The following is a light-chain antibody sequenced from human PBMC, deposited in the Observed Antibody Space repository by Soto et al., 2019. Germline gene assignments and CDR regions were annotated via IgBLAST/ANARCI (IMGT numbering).Light chain of an antibody. CDR2: AAS. V-gene: IGKV1-39*01. Sequence: DIPMTQSPSSLSASVGDRVTITCRAGQSTSIYVNWYQQKPGKAPKLLIYAASSLQSGVPSRFSGRESGTDFTLTISSLQPEDFANYYCQQSYSTPYTFGQGTKLEIK. CDR3: QQSYSTPYT. J-gene: IGKJ2*01. CDR1: QSTSIY.